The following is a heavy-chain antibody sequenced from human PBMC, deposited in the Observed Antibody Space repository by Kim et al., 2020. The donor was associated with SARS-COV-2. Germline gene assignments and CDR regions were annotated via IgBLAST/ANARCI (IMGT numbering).Heavy chain of an antibody. CDR1: GGSFSGFY. Sequence: SETLSLTCAVYGGSFSGFYWSWIRQSPGEGLELIGEITPSGRTDSTPSPTGRVAISIDTSKNQFTLHLSSVTAADTAVYFCATTSGDWHFFDYWGQGTRVTVSS. J-gene: IGHJ4*02. CDR3: ATTSGDWHFFDY. V-gene: IGHV4-34*01. CDR2: ITPSGRT. D-gene: IGHD3-3*02.